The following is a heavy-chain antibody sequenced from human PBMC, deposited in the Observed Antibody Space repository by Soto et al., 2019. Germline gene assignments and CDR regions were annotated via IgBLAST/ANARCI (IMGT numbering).Heavy chain of an antibody. CDR3: ARAVLPATAPFDY. Sequence: PSETLSLTCIVSGGSISNYYWSWIRQPPGKGLEWIGYVYYSGSTNYNPSLQSRVTISVDTSKNQFSLKLSSVTAADTAVYYCARAVLPATAPFDYWGQGTLVTVSS. D-gene: IGHD2-2*01. CDR1: GGSISNYY. CDR2: VYYSGST. V-gene: IGHV4-59*01. J-gene: IGHJ4*02.